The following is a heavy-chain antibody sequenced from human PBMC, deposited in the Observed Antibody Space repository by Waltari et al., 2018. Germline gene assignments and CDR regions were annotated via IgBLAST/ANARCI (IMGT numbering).Heavy chain of an antibody. V-gene: IGHV3-21*01. J-gene: IGHJ4*02. CDR2: ISSSSSYI. CDR1: GFTFSSYS. Sequence: EVQLVESGGGLVKPGGSLRLSCAASGFTFSSYSMTWVRQAPGKGLEWVSSISSSSSYIYYADSVKGRFTISRDNAKNSLYLQMNSLRAEDTAVYYCARDFSGWYGYWGQGTLVTVSS. CDR3: ARDFSGWYGY. D-gene: IGHD6-19*01.